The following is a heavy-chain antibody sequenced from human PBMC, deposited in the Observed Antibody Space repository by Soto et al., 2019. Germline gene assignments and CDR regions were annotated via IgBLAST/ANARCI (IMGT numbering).Heavy chain of an antibody. J-gene: IGHJ1*01. CDR2: IYYTGGT. Sequence: QVQLQESGPGLVEPSQTLSLTCTVSGDSIGSTDSYWSWIRRPPGKGLEWIGYIYYTGGTFYNPSLNSRLTLSLETANNQFSLTLTSVTAADTGMYYCARGGSGWAEYFQHWGQGTLVAVSS. CDR1: GDSIGSTDSY. CDR3: ARGGSGWAEYFQH. D-gene: IGHD6-25*01. V-gene: IGHV4-30-4*08.